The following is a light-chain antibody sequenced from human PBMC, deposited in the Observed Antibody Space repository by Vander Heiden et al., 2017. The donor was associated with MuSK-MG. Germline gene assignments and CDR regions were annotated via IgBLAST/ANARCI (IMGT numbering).Light chain of an antibody. V-gene: IGKV3-11*01. Sequence: EIVLTQSPATLSLSPGERATLSCRASQSVSSYLAWYQQKPGQAPRLLIYDASNRATGIPARFSGSGSGTDFTLTISSLEPEDFAVYYCQQLSYWPPFTFGHGTKVDIK. J-gene: IGKJ3*01. CDR3: QQLSYWPPFT. CDR1: QSVSSY. CDR2: DAS.